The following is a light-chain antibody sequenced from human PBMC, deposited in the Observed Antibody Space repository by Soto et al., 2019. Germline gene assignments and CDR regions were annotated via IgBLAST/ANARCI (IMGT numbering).Light chain of an antibody. Sequence: EIVLTQSPGTLSLSPGERATLSCRASQSVSSSYLGWYQQKPGQAPRLLIYGASGRATGIPDRFSGSGSGTEFTLTISRLEPEDFAVYYCQHYGGSPSFTFGPGTKVDIK. V-gene: IGKV3-20*01. J-gene: IGKJ3*01. CDR3: QHYGGSPSFT. CDR1: QSVSSSY. CDR2: GAS.